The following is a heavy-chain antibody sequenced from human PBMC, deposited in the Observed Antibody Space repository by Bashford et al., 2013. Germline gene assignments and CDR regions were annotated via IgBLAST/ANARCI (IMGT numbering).Heavy chain of an antibody. D-gene: IGHD2-15*01. J-gene: IGHJ3*02. CDR3: ARESGYCSGGSCYSGAFDI. Sequence: GSLRLSCAASGFTFSSYAMHWVRQAPGKGLEWVAVISYDGSNKYYADSVKGRFTISRDNSKNTLYLQMNSLRAEDTAVYYCARESGYCSGGSCYSGAFDIWAKGNGHRL. CDR1: GFTFSSYA. CDR2: ISYDGSNK. V-gene: IGHV3-30-3*01.